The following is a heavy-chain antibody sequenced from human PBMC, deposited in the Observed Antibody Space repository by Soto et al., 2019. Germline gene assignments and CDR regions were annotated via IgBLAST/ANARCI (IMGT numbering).Heavy chain of an antibody. Sequence: GGSLRLSCAASGFTFSNYAMNCVRHAPGKGLEWVSIIGGIGQYTFYADSVRGRFTFSRDNSKNMLYLEMNNLRAEDTAMYLCAKGGTIHIDRMDAWGRGTRVTVSS. CDR2: IGGIGQYT. V-gene: IGHV3-23*01. D-gene: IGHD1-1*01. CDR3: AKGGTIHIDRMDA. CDR1: GFTFSNYA. J-gene: IGHJ6*02.